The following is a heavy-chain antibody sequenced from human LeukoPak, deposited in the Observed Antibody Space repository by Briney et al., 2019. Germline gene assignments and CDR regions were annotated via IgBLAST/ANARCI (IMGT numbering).Heavy chain of an antibody. J-gene: IGHJ1*01. CDR1: GGSISTYY. CDR3: ARGGAARLHFQN. D-gene: IGHD6-6*01. Sequence: SETLSLTCTVSGGSISTYYWNWIRQPPGKGLEWIGYIYHSGSTNYTPSLQSRVTISVDTSKNQFSLNLNSVTAADTAVYYCARGGAARLHFQNWGQGTLVTVSS. CDR2: IYHSGST. V-gene: IGHV4-59*01.